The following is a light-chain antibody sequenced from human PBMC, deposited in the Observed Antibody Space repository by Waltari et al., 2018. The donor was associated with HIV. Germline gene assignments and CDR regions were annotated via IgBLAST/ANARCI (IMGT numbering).Light chain of an antibody. CDR3: AAYAGNNIVI. V-gene: IGLV2-8*01. J-gene: IGLJ2*01. CDR1: STDIGYFNY. CDR2: DVN. Sequence: QSALTEHPSASGSPGQPVTVPCTGTSTDIGYFNYVSGYQQPPGKAPKLLIYDVNKRPSGVPDRFSASKSGATASLTVSGLLAEDKADYYCAAYAGNNIVICGGGTKVTV.